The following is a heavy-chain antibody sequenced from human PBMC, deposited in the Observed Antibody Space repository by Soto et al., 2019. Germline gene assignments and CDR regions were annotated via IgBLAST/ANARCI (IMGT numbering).Heavy chain of an antibody. Sequence: EVQLLESGGDLVQPGGSLRLSCAASGFSFRSYAMGWVRQAPGKGLNWVSSISAGGDGTYYADSVKGRFTISRDNSKNTVYMQMTSLRADDTAVYYCADWGRYPYSWGPGTLVTVSS. CDR3: ADWGRYPYS. CDR2: ISAGGDGT. CDR1: GFSFRSYA. J-gene: IGHJ4*02. V-gene: IGHV3-23*01. D-gene: IGHD7-27*01.